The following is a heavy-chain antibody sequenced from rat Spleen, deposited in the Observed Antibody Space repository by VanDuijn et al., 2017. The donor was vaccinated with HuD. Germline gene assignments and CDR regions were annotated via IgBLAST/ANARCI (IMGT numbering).Heavy chain of an antibody. CDR3: XXHGXXXYFXX. CDR2: ISSDGGRN. Sequence: EVQLXESDGXLVQXGRXLKLSXAAXGFTFXDYYMAWVRQAPTKGLEWVATISSDGGRNFYRDSVKXXFTIXRDNAKSXXXLQMDSLSAXDTXXXYXXXHGXXXYFXXXGQGVXXXVS. J-gene: IGHJ2*01. D-gene: IGHD1-7*01. V-gene: IGHV5-20*01. CDR1: GFTFXDYY.